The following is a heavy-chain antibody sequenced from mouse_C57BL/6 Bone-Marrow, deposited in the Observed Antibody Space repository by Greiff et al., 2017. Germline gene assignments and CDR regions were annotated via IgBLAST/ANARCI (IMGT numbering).Heavy chain of an antibody. CDR1: GYTFTSYW. CDR2: IDPSDSYT. CDR3: ARVGPYYYGSIPYAMDY. Sequence: QVQLQQPGAELVKPGASVKLSCKASGYTFTSYWMQWVKQRPGQGLEWIGEIDPSDSYTNYNQKFKGKATLPVDTSSSTAYMQLSSLTSEDSWVYYWARVGPYYYGSIPYAMDYWGQGTSVTVSS. J-gene: IGHJ4*01. D-gene: IGHD1-1*01. V-gene: IGHV1-50*01.